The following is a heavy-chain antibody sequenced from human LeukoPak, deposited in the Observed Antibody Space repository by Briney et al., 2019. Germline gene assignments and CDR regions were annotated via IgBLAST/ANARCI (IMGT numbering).Heavy chain of an antibody. CDR3: ARTESSGSAFDI. D-gene: IGHD1-26*01. CDR1: GGTFSSYA. V-gene: IGHV1-69*04. CDR2: IIPILGIA. Sequence: SVTVSFKASGGTFSSYAISWVRQAPGQGLEWMGRIIPILGIANYAQKFQGRVTITADKSTSTAYMELSSLRSEDTAVYYCARTESSGSAFDIWGQGTMVTVSS. J-gene: IGHJ3*02.